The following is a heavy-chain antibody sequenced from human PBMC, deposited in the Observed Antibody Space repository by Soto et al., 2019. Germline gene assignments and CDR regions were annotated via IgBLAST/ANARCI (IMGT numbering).Heavy chain of an antibody. D-gene: IGHD2-15*01. Sequence: QVQLGQSGAEVKKPGSSVKVSCKASGGTFSSYTISWVRQAPGQGLEWMGRIIPILGIANYAQKFQGRVTITADKSTSTAYMELSSLRSEDTAVYYCARDGLRSRRSALRHDLLGYWGQGTLVTVSS. J-gene: IGHJ4*02. CDR2: IIPILGIA. V-gene: IGHV1-69*08. CDR1: GGTFSSYT. CDR3: ARDGLRSRRSALRHDLLGY.